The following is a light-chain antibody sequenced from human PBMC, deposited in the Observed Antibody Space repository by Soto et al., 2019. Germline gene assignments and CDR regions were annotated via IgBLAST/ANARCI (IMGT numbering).Light chain of an antibody. CDR1: QAIRND. Sequence: AIQMTQSPSSLSASVGDRVTITCRASQAIRNDLGWYQQTPGRAPKLLIFAVSHLESGVPSRFSGGGSGSDYSLTISSLQPEDFATYYCLQDYTYPYTFGQGTKLEIK. CDR3: LQDYTYPYT. J-gene: IGKJ2*01. V-gene: IGKV1-6*01. CDR2: AVS.